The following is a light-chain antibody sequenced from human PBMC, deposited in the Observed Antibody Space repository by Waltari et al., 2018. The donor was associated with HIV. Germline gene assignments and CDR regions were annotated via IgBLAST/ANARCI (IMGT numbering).Light chain of an antibody. CDR2: GAS. CDR3: QQYGGSPPIT. V-gene: IGKV3-20*01. CDR1: QSVSSNY. Sequence: EIVLTQSPATLSLSPGDRATLSCRASQSVSSNYLAWYQQKPGQAPRLLIYGASSRATGIPDRFSGSGSGTDFTLTISRLEPEDFAVYYCQQYGGSPPITFGQGTRLEIK. J-gene: IGKJ5*01.